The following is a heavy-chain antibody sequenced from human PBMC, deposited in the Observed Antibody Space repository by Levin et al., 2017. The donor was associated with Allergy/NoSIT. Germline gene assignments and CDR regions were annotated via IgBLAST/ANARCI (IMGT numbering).Heavy chain of an antibody. V-gene: IGHV1-2*02. Sequence: ASVKVSCKASGYIFTDYYIHWVRQAPGQGLEWIGWINSNSGDTNLAQKFQGRVTMPRDTPISTAYMELSRLRSDDAAVYYCVRDSRGPVTDNWGQGTLVTVSS. J-gene: IGHJ1*01. CDR3: VRDSRGPVTDN. CDR1: GYIFTDYY. D-gene: IGHD2-21*02. CDR2: INSNSGDT.